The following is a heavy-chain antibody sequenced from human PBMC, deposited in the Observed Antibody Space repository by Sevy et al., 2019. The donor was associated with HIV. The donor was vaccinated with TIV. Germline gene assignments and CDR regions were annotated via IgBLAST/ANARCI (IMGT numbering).Heavy chain of an antibody. CDR1: GYTFTSYG. Sequence: ASVKVSCKASGYTFTSYGISWVRQAPGQGLEWMGWISAYNGNTNYAQKLQGRVTMTTDTSTSTAYMELRGLRSDDTAVYYCARMSDGRFDDSSRTRHYFDYWGQGTLVTVSS. V-gene: IGHV1-18*01. CDR3: ARMSDGRFDDSSRTRHYFDY. D-gene: IGHD3-22*01. CDR2: ISAYNGNT. J-gene: IGHJ4*02.